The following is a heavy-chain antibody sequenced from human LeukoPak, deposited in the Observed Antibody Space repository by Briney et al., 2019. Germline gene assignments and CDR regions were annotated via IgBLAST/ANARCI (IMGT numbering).Heavy chain of an antibody. J-gene: IGHJ4*02. V-gene: IGHV3-66*01. Sequence: SGGSLRLSCAASGFTVSSNYMSWVRQAPGKGLEWVSVIYSGGSTYYADSVKGGFTISRDNSKNTLYLRMNSLRAEDTAVYYCAREDYVWGSYRSSGSDWGQGALVTVSS. CDR2: IYSGGST. D-gene: IGHD3-16*02. CDR3: AREDYVWGSYRSSGSD. CDR1: GFTVSSNY.